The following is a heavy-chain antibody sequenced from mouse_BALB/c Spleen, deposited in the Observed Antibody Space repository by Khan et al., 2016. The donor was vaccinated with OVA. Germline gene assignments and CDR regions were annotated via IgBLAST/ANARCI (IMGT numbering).Heavy chain of an antibody. CDR2: INTETGEP. CDR3: ARDRYDYFDY. CDR1: GYTFTDYS. V-gene: IGHV9-2-1*01. Sequence: QIQLVQSGPELKKPGETVKISCKASGYTFTDYSMPWVKQAPGKGLKWMGWINTETGEPTYADDLKGRFAFSLETSASTAYLQMNNLKNEDTATYYCARDRYDYFDYWGQGTTLTVSS. J-gene: IGHJ2*01. D-gene: IGHD2-14*01.